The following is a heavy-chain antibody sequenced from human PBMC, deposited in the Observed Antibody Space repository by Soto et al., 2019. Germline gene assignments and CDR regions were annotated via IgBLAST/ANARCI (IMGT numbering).Heavy chain of an antibody. CDR2: IYHSGST. V-gene: IGHV4-38-2*01. J-gene: IGHJ6*02. CDR1: GYSISSGYY. D-gene: IGHD1-20*01. CDR3: ARVRGITGTSGMDV. Sequence: PSETLSLTCAVSGYSISSGYYWGWIRQPPGKGLEWIGSIYHSGSTYYNPSLKSRVTISVDTSKNQFSLKLSYVTAADTAVYYCARVRGITGTSGMDVWGQGTTVTVSS.